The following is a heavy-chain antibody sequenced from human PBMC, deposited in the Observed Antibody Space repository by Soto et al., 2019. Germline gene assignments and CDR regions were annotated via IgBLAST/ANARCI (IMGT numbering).Heavy chain of an antibody. D-gene: IGHD2-15*01. CDR1: GYTFTNYG. J-gene: IGHJ4*02. CDR2: ISAYNGDT. V-gene: IGHV1-18*04. CDR3: ARGPAGGLRGGVSY. Sequence: ASVKVSCKTSGYTFTNYGITWVRQAPGQGLKWMGWISAYNGDTNYAQKFQGRVIMTTDTSTTTAYMELRSLRSDDTAVYYCARGPAGGLRGGVSYWGRGTLVTVSS.